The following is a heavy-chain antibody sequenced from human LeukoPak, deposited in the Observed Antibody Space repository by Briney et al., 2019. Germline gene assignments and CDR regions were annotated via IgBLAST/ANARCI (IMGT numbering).Heavy chain of an antibody. J-gene: IGHJ4*02. V-gene: IGHV2-70*12. D-gene: IGHD1-26*01. Sequence: SGPTLVNPTQTLTLTCTFSGFSLSTSGMCVSWIRQPPGKALEWLARIDWDDDKYYSTSLKTRLTISKDTSKNQVVLTMTNMDPVDTATYYCAHRTISGNGVDYWGQGTLVTVSS. CDR3: AHRTISGNGVDY. CDR1: GFSLSTSGMC. CDR2: IDWDDDK.